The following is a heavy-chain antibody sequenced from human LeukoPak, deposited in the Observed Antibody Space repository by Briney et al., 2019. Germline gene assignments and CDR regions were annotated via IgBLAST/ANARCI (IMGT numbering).Heavy chain of an antibody. V-gene: IGHV3-21*01. J-gene: IGHJ4*02. D-gene: IGHD1-26*01. Sequence: GGSLRLSCAASGFTFSSYSMNWVRQAPGKGLEWVSSISSSSSYIYYADSVKGRFAISRDNAKNSLYLQMNSLRAEDTAVYYCARDGVPPVVGATGGVDYWGQGTLVTVSS. CDR2: ISSSSSYI. CDR1: GFTFSSYS. CDR3: ARDGVPPVVGATGGVDY.